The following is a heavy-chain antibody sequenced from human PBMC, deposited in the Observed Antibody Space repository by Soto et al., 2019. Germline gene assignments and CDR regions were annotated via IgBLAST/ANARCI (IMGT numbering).Heavy chain of an antibody. D-gene: IGHD1-26*01. CDR2: IYHSGST. J-gene: IGHJ6*02. CDR1: GGSISSINW. CDR3: ARVSGSYYYGMDV. V-gene: IGHV4-4*02. Sequence: QVQLRESGPGLVKPSGTLSLTCAVSGGSISSINWWSWVRQPPGKGLEWIGEIYHSGSTNYNPSLKSRVTISVDKSKNQFSLKLNSVTAADTAVYYCARVSGSYYYGMDVWGQGTTVTVSS.